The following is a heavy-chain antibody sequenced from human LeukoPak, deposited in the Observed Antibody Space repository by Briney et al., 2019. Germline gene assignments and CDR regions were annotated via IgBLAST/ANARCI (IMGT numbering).Heavy chain of an antibody. D-gene: IGHD1-26*01. Sequence: PGGSLRLSCAASGFTFHTYAMTWVRQAPGKGLEWVSAISGSGGNTYYTDSVKGRFTISRDASKNTLYLQMNNLRAEDTAVYYCARNLNSGNYYYFGYWGQGTLVTVSS. CDR3: ARNLNSGNYYYFGY. V-gene: IGHV3-23*01. J-gene: IGHJ4*02. CDR2: ISGSGGNT. CDR1: GFTFHTYA.